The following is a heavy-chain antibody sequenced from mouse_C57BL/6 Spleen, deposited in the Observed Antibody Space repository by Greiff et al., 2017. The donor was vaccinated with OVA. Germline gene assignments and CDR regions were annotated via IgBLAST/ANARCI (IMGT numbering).Heavy chain of an antibody. CDR3: AYDYDWFAY. V-gene: IGHV1-64*01. D-gene: IGHD2-4*01. CDR1: GYTFTSYW. J-gene: IGHJ3*01. Sequence: VKLQQPGAELVKPGASVKLSCKASGYTFTSYWMHWVKQRPGQGLEWIGMIHPNSGSTNYNEKFKSKATLTVDKSSSTAYMQLSSLTSEDSAVYYCAYDYDWFAYWGQGTLVTVSA. CDR2: IHPNSGST.